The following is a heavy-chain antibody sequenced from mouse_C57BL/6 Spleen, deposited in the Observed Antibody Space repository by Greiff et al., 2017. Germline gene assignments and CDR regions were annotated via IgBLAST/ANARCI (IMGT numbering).Heavy chain of an antibody. J-gene: IGHJ3*01. CDR2: IDPEDGET. D-gene: IGHD2-5*01. CDR1: GFNFNDYY. CDR3: ARDYSNYGTWFAY. V-gene: IGHV14-2*01. Sequence: VQLQQSGAELVKPGASVKLSCTASGFNFNDYYMHWVKQRPEQGLEWIGRIDPEDGETKYAPKVQGKATITADTSSNTAYLQLSSLTSEDTAVYYCARDYSNYGTWFAYWGQGTLVTVSA.